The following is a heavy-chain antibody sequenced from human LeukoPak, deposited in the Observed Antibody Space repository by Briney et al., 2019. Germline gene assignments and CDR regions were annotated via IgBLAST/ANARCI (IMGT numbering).Heavy chain of an antibody. Sequence: EASVTVSCTASGGTFSSHAINWVRQAPGQGLEWMGGIIPIFGTAKYAQKFQGIVTITAVESMSTAYMELRSLRSEDTAVYYCARGWLAETTVVTPYNYWGQGTLVTVSS. J-gene: IGHJ4*02. CDR3: ARGWLAETTVVTPYNY. D-gene: IGHD4-23*01. CDR2: IIPIFGTA. V-gene: IGHV1-69*13. CDR1: GGTFSSHA.